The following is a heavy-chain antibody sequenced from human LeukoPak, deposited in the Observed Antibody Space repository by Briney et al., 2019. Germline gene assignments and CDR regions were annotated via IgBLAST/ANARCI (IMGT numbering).Heavy chain of an antibody. V-gene: IGHV3-30*03. Sequence: GGSLRLSCAASGFTFSNYGMHWVRQAPGKGLEWVAVISYDGSNKYYADSVKGRFTISRDNSRNMLYLQMNSLRAEDTAVYYSTRDWNDLDYWGQRTLVTVSS. CDR2: ISYDGSNK. J-gene: IGHJ4*02. D-gene: IGHD1-1*01. CDR3: TRDWNDLDY. CDR1: GFTFSNYG.